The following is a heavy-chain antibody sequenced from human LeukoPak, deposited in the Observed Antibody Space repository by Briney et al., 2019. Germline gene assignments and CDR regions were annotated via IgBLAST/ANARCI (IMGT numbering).Heavy chain of an antibody. CDR1: GFSFSSYE. V-gene: IGHV3-48*03. D-gene: IGHD1-26*01. Sequence: GGSLRLSCAASGFSFSSYEMNGVRQVPGKGLEWVSYISNSGTTIYYADSVKGRFTISRDNAKDSLYLQMNSLRAEDTALYYCAREGRVPYWGQGTLVTVSS. CDR2: ISNSGTTI. CDR3: AREGRVPY. J-gene: IGHJ4*02.